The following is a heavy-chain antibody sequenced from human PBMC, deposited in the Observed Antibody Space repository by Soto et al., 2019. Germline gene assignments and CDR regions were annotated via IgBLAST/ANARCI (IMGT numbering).Heavy chain of an antibody. V-gene: IGHV4-59*08. CDR1: GVSISNFY. Sequence: PSEPLSLTCTVAGVSISNFYWRWIRQPPGKGLEWIGYIYYSGSTNYNPSLKSRVTISVDTSKNQFSLKLSSVTAADTAVYYCLGYCSGGSCSRYWFDPWGQGTLVTVS. CDR3: LGYCSGGSCSRYWFDP. CDR2: IYYSGST. D-gene: IGHD2-15*01. J-gene: IGHJ5*02.